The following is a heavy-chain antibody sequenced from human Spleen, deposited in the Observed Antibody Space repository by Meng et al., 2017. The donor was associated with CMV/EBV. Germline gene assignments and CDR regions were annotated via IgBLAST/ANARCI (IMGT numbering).Heavy chain of an antibody. Sequence: SETLSLTCTVSSGSISSRNYYWGWIRQPPGKGLEWIGSIYYSGNTYYNPSLKSRITMSVDTSKNQFSLKLSSVTAADTAVYYCARENRGCSSTSCRLSPKGLDAFDIWGQGTMVTVSS. D-gene: IGHD2-2*01. CDR1: SGSISSRNYY. V-gene: IGHV4-39*07. CDR2: IYYSGNT. CDR3: ARENRGCSSTSCRLSPKGLDAFDI. J-gene: IGHJ3*02.